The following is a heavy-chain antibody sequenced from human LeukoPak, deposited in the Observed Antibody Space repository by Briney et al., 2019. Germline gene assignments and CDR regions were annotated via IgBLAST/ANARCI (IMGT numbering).Heavy chain of an antibody. V-gene: IGHV3-30*18. CDR2: ITYDGSNK. D-gene: IGHD1-26*01. J-gene: IGHJ4*02. Sequence: GGSLRLSCAASGFTFSSYAMHWVHQAPGKGLEWVAVITYDGSNKYYADSVKGRFTISRDNSKNTLYLRMNSLKEEDTAVYYCAKEGASAADLDYWGQGTLVSVSS. CDR1: GFTFSSYA. CDR3: AKEGASAADLDY.